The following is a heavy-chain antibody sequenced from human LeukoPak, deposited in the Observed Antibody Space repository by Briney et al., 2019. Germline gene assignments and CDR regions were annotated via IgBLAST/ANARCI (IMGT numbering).Heavy chain of an antibody. D-gene: IGHD3-3*01. CDR2: IYTSGST. CDR1: GGSISSYY. Sequence: SETLSLTCTVSGGSISSYYWSWIRQPAGKGLEWIGRIYTSGSTNYNPSLKSRVTISVDKSKNQFSLKLSSVTAADTAVYYCARAGGKSQYDFWSGYQPNWFDPWGQGTLVIFSS. V-gene: IGHV4-4*07. J-gene: IGHJ5*02. CDR3: ARAGGKSQYDFWSGYQPNWFDP.